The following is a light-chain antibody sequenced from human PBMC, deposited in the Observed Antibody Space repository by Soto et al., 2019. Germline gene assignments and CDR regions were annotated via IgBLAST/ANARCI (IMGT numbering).Light chain of an antibody. CDR2: LGS. V-gene: IGKV2-28*01. Sequence: VMTQSPLSLPVTPGEPASISCRSSQTLLLSNGNNYLEWYVQKAGQSPQVLIYLGSNRASGVPDRFSGSGSGTDFTLKISRVEAEDVGVYYCMQSLKTPPTFGQGTKVEI. J-gene: IGKJ1*01. CDR3: MQSLKTPPT. CDR1: QTLLLSNGNNY.